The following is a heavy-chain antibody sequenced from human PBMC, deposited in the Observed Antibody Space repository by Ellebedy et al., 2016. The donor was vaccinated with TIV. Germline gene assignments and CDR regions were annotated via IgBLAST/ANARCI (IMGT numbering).Heavy chain of an antibody. D-gene: IGHD3-22*01. J-gene: IGHJ6*02. Sequence: ASVKVSCKASGYTFTANYIHWVRQAPGKGLEWMGWVNPDSGSTNFAQRFEGRVTMTRDTSVNTAYMELSRLESDDTATYYCARVRRGSSGMDVWGQGTTVTVS. CDR2: VNPDSGST. CDR3: ARVRRGSSGMDV. V-gene: IGHV1-2*02. CDR1: GYTFTANY.